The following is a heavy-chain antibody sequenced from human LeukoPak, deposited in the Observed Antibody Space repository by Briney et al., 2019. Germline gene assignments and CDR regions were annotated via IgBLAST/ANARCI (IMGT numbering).Heavy chain of an antibody. D-gene: IGHD3-22*01. V-gene: IGHV4-30-2*01. J-gene: IGHJ4*02. Sequence: PSETLSLTCAVSGGSISSGSYSWSWIRQPPGKGLEWIGYIYHSGSTYYNPSLKSRVTISVDRSKNQFSLKLTSVTAADTAVYYCARGWGSSGYFDYWGQGTLVTVSS. CDR2: IYHSGST. CDR3: ARGWGSSGYFDY. CDR1: GGSISSGSYS.